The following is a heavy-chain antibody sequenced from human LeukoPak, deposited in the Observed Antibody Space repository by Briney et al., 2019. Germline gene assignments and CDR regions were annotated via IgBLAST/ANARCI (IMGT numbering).Heavy chain of an antibody. J-gene: IGHJ6*02. CDR3: ARGVGSVVYYYGMDV. V-gene: IGHV3-64*01. D-gene: IGHD2-15*01. CDR1: GFIFSDYS. Sequence: PVGSVRLSCAVSGFIFSDYSMSWVRQAPGKGLEFVSAISTNGRSTYYANSVKGRFTISRDTSRNTLYLQMGSLRAEDMAVYYCARGVGSVVYYYGMDVWGQGTTVTVSS. CDR2: ISTNGRST.